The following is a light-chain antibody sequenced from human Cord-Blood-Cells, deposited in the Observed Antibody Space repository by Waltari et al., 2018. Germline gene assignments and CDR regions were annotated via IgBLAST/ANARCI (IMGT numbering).Light chain of an antibody. CDR3: AAWDDSLSEKV. V-gene: IGLV1-47*01. CDR2: RNN. CDR1: SSNIGSNY. Sequence: QSVLTQPPSASGTPGQRVTISCSGSSSNIGSNYVYWYQQLPGTAPKLLLYRNNPRHSAVPVRFSGSKSDTSASLAISGLRSEDEADYYCAAWDDSLSEKVFGGGTKLTVL. J-gene: IGLJ3*02.